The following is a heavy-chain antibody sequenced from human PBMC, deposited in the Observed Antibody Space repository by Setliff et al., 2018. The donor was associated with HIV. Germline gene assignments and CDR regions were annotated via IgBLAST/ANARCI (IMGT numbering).Heavy chain of an antibody. CDR1: GYTFTGYY. CDR2: IIPIFGPT. D-gene: IGHD5-18*01. V-gene: IGHV1-69*13. Sequence: SVKVSCKASGYTFTGYYMHWVRQAPGQGLEWMGGIIPIFGPTNYAQKFQGRLTITADESTSTAYMELSSLRSEDTAVYYCVGLGYSFSYRWWFDPWGQGTLVTVSS. CDR3: VGLGYSFSYRWWFDP. J-gene: IGHJ5*02.